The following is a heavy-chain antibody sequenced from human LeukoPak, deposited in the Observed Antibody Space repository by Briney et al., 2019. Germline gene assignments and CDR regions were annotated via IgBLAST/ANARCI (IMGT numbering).Heavy chain of an antibody. CDR2: ISGSGGST. V-gene: IGHV3-23*01. Sequence: GGSLRLSCAASGFTFSSYAMSWVRQAPGKGLEWVSAISGSGGSTYYADSVKGRLTISRDNSKNTLYLQMNSLRAEDTAVYYCAKRVTSGGPYYYGMDVWGQGTTVTVSS. CDR3: AKRVTSGGPYYYGMDV. CDR1: GFTFSSYA. D-gene: IGHD4-23*01. J-gene: IGHJ6*02.